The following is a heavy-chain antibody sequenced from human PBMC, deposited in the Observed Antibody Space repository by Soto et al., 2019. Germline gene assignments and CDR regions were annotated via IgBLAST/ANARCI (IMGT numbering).Heavy chain of an antibody. CDR3: ARVVTVVKSFHYWSFDL. V-gene: IGHV1-69*12. J-gene: IGHJ2*01. CDR2: IIPIFGTA. CDR1: GGTFSSYA. D-gene: IGHD2-15*01. Sequence: QVQLVQSGAEVKKPGSSVKVSCKASGGTFSSYAISWVRQAPGQGLEWMGGIIPIFGTANYAQKFQGRVTITADESTSTDYMELSSLRSEDTAVYYCARVVTVVKSFHYWSFDLWGRGTLVTVSS.